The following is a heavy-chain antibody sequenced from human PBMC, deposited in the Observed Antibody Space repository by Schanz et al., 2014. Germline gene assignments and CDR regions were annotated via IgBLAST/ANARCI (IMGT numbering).Heavy chain of an antibody. D-gene: IGHD6-13*01. CDR2: IIPILGIA. Sequence: QVHLVQSGAEVKKPGSSVKVSCKASGGTFSSDTFSWVRQAPGQGLEWMGRIIPILGIANYAQKFQGRVTITADKSTFTAYMDVSSLRSEDTAVYYCASSGAGYSSSWDFDYWGQGTRVTVSS. CDR1: GGTFSSDT. J-gene: IGHJ4*02. CDR3: ASSGAGYSSSWDFDY. V-gene: IGHV1-69*02.